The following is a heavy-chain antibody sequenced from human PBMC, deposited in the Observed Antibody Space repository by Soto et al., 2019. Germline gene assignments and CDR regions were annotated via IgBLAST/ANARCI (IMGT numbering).Heavy chain of an antibody. Sequence: QVQLVESGGGVVQPGRSLRLSCAASGFTFSNYAMHWVRQAPGKGLEWLAIISYDGDNEYYADSVSGRYPLSRDNSNNPLQLQTNNLEHEGTAVYYCAKDGGPVYCNSPGCSAKHFDYWGQGTLVTVSS. V-gene: IGHV3-30*18. J-gene: IGHJ4*02. CDR2: ISYDGDNE. CDR3: AKDGGPVYCNSPGCSAKHFDY. CDR1: GFTFSNYA. D-gene: IGHD2-2*01.